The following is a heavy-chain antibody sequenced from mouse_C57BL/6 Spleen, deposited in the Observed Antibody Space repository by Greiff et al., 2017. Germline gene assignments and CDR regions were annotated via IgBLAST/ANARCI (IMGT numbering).Heavy chain of an antibody. CDR2: IRSKSNNYAT. CDR1: GFSFNTYA. V-gene: IGHV10-1*01. D-gene: IGHD1-1*01. J-gene: IGHJ3*01. Sequence: EVQGVESGGGLVQPKGSLTLSCAASGFSFNTYAMNWVRQAPGKGLEWVARIRSKSNNYATYYADSVKDRFTISRDDSESMLYLQMNNLKTEDTAMYYCVSYYSWFAYWGQGTLVTVSA. CDR3: VSYYSWFAY.